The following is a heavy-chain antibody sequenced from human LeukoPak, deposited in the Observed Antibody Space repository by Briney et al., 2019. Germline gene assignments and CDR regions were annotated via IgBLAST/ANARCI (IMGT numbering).Heavy chain of an antibody. J-gene: IGHJ6*02. D-gene: IGHD3-9*01. CDR3: ARHRRQYDILTGPGVYYYYGMDV. Sequence: PSETLSLTCTVSGGSISSYYWSWIRQPPGQGLEWIGYIYYSWSTNYNPSLKSRVTISVDTSKNQFSLKLSPVTAADTAVYYCARHRRQYDILTGPGVYYYYGMDVWGQGTTVTVSS. CDR1: GGSISSYY. V-gene: IGHV4-59*08. CDR2: IYYSWST.